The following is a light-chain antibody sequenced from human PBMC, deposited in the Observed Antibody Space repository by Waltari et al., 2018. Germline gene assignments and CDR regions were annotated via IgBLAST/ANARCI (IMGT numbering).Light chain of an antibody. CDR1: SNNVGDLNL. J-gene: IGLJ3*02. V-gene: IGLV2-23*02. CDR3: CSYSTGGSWM. Sequence: QSALTQPVSVSGSPGQSVTISCTGTSNNVGDLNLFSWFQHHPDHAPKLLIFYVSERPSGVSNRFSGSKSGNTASLTISGLQTEDEADYYCCSYSTGGSWMFGGGTKLTVL. CDR2: YVS.